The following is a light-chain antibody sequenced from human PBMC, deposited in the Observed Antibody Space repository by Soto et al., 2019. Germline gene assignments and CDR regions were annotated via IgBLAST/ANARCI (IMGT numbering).Light chain of an antibody. CDR3: QQYNSYSWT. CDR2: DAS. V-gene: IGKV1-5*01. J-gene: IGKJ1*01. Sequence: DIQMTQSPSTLSASVGDRVTITCRASQSISSWLAWYQQKPGKAPKLLIYDASSLESGVPSRFSGSGSGTEFTLTISSLQPDDFETYYCQQYNSYSWTFGQGTKVEIX. CDR1: QSISSW.